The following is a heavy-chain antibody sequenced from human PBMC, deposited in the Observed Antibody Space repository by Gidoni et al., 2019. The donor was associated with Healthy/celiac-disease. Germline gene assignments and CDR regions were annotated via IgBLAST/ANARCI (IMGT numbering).Heavy chain of an antibody. CDR2: IYYSGST. V-gene: IGHV4-31*03. D-gene: IGHD3-10*01. CDR1: GGSISSGGYY. J-gene: IGHJ4*02. CDR3: ARDKDYYGSGSTPGYFDY. Sequence: QVQLQESGPGLVKPSQTLSLPCTVSGGSISSGGYYWRWIRQHPGKGLEWIGYIYYSGSTYYNPSLKSRVTISVDTSKNQFSRKLSSVTAADTAVYYCARDKDYYGSGSTPGYFDYWGQGTLVTVSS.